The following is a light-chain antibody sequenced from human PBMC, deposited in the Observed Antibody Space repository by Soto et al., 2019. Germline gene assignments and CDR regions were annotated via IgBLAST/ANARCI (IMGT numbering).Light chain of an antibody. CDR2: DNN. J-gene: IGLJ3*02. V-gene: IGLV1-51*01. CDR1: NSNIGKNY. CDR3: GTWDSSLSAWV. Sequence: QSVLTQPPSVSAAPGQKVTISCSGSNSNIGKNYVSWYQQFPGTAPKLLIYDNNKRPSEIPDRFSGSKSGTSATLGITGLQTGDEADYYCGTWDSSLSAWVFGGGTKLTVL.